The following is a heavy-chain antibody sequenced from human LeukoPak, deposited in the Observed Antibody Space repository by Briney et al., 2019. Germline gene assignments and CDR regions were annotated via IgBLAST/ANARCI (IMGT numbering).Heavy chain of an antibody. Sequence: GGSLRLSCAASGFTFSSYAMSWVRQAPGKGLKWVSAISGSGGSTYYADSVKGRFTISRDNSKNTLYLQMNSLRAEDTAVYYCAKDLDPPYGDCLDYWGQGTLVTVSS. D-gene: IGHD4-17*01. CDR1: GFTFSSYA. V-gene: IGHV3-23*01. CDR3: AKDLDPPYGDCLDY. CDR2: ISGSGGST. J-gene: IGHJ4*02.